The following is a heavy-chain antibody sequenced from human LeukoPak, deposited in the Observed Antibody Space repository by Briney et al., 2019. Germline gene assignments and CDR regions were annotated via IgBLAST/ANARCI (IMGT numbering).Heavy chain of an antibody. V-gene: IGHV1-18*01. Sequence: ASVKVSFTASGYTFTIYGISWVRQAPGQGREWMGWISAYNGNTNYAQKLQGRVTMTTDTSTSTAYMELRSLRSDDTAVYYCARDDIAVAGTGSCVCDSCGQGTLVTVSS. D-gene: IGHD6-19*01. CDR2: ISAYNGNT. CDR3: ARDDIAVAGTGSCVCDS. J-gene: IGHJ4*02. CDR1: GYTFTIYG.